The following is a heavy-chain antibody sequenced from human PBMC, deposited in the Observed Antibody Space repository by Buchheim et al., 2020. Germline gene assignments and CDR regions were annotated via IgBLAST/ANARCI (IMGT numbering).Heavy chain of an antibody. Sequence: QVQLVQSGAEVKKPGASVKVSCKASGYTFTGYYMHWVRQAPGQGLEWMGWINPNSGGTNYAQKFQGWVTMTRDTSISTAYMGLSRLRSDDTAVYYCARDQADLYSSGWAYYYYGMDVWGQGTT. J-gene: IGHJ6*02. CDR1: GYTFTGYY. D-gene: IGHD6-19*01. V-gene: IGHV1-2*04. CDR3: ARDQADLYSSGWAYYYYGMDV. CDR2: INPNSGGT.